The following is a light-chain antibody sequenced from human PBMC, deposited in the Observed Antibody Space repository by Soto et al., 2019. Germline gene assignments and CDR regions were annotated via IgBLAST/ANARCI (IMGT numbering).Light chain of an antibody. CDR2: GAS. J-gene: IGKJ5*01. Sequence: EIVMTQSPATLSGSPGERATLSCRARQSVSSDLAWYQQKPGQAPRLLIYGASTRATGVPARFSGSGSGTEFTLTISSLQSEDFAVYYCQQYNNWPPITFGQGTRLEIK. V-gene: IGKV3-15*01. CDR3: QQYNNWPPIT. CDR1: QSVSSD.